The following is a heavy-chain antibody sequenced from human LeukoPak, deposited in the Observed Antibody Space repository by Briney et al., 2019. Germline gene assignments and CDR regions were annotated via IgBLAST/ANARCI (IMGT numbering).Heavy chain of an antibody. CDR3: ARDANYYDSSGYYSLNYYGMDV. D-gene: IGHD3-22*01. Sequence: SQTLSLTCTVSGGSISSGDYYWSWIRQPPGKGLEWIEYVYYSGSTYYNPSLKSRVTISVDTSKDQFSLKLSSVTAADTAVYYCARDANYYDSSGYYSLNYYGMDVWGQGTTVTVSS. V-gene: IGHV4-30-4*01. CDR2: VYYSGST. J-gene: IGHJ6*02. CDR1: GGSISSGDYY.